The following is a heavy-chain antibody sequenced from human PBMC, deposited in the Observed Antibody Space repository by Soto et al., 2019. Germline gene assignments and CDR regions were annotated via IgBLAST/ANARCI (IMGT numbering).Heavy chain of an antibody. J-gene: IGHJ3*02. V-gene: IGHV1-2*04. CDR1: GYTFTGYY. Sequence: GASVKVSCKASGYTFTGYYMHWVRQAPGQGLEWMGWINPNSGGTNYAQKFQGWVTMTRDTSISTAYMELSRLRSDDTAVYYCAREFIAVAPGAFDIWGQGTMVTVSS. D-gene: IGHD6-19*01. CDR3: AREFIAVAPGAFDI. CDR2: INPNSGGT.